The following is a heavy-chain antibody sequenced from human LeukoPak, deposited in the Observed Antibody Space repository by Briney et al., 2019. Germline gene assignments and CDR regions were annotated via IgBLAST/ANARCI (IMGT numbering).Heavy chain of an antibody. Sequence: SETLSLTCTVSGGSISSSSYYWGWIRQPPGKGLEWLGSIYHSGTTYYNPSLKSRVTISVDTSKNQFSLKLTSVTAADTAVYYCARHADSGFGELAFDYWGQGTLVTVSS. D-gene: IGHD3-10*01. J-gene: IGHJ4*02. CDR1: GGSISSSSYY. V-gene: IGHV4-39*01. CDR2: IYHSGTT. CDR3: ARHADSGFGELAFDY.